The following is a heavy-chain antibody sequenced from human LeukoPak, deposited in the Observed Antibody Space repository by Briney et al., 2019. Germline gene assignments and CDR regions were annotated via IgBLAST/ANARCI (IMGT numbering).Heavy chain of an antibody. D-gene: IGHD6-19*01. V-gene: IGHV4-59*01. CDR3: ARDRLAVAGNYYYYGLDV. Sequence: GSLRLSCAASGFTFCSYSMNWIREPPGEGLGWIGYIYYSGTTKYNTSLKSRVTISVDTSKKQFSLKLSSVTAADTAVYYCARDRLAVAGNYYYYGLDVWGQGTTVTVSS. CDR1: GFTFCSYS. CDR2: IYYSGTT. J-gene: IGHJ6*02.